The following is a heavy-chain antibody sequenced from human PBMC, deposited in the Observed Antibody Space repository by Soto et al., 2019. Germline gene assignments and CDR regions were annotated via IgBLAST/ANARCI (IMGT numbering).Heavy chain of an antibody. J-gene: IGHJ4*02. CDR3: ARYRIAVAGGFDY. D-gene: IGHD6-19*01. Sequence: VSVKVSCKASGDTLTSYDINWVRQSTGQGLEWMGWMNPNSGNTGYAQKFQGRVTMTRNTSISTAYMELSSLRSEDTAVYYCARYRIAVAGGFDYWGQGTLVTVSS. CDR1: GDTLTSYD. CDR2: MNPNSGNT. V-gene: IGHV1-8*01.